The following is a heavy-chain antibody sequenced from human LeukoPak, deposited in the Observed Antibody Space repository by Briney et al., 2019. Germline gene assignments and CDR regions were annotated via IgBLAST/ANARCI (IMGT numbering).Heavy chain of an antibody. D-gene: IGHD6-19*01. CDR2: ISGSGGST. CDR1: GFTFSSYA. V-gene: IGHV3-23*01. Sequence: GGSLRLSCAASGFTFSSYAMSWVRQAPGKGLEWVSAISGSGGSTYYADSVKGRFTISRDNSKNTLYLQMDSLRAEDTALYYCAKDAQGLVRGGIYFDFWGQGSLVTVSS. CDR3: AKDAQGLVRGGIYFDF. J-gene: IGHJ4*02.